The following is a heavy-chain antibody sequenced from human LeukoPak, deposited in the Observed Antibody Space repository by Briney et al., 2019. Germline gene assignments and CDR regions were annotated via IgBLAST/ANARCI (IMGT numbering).Heavy chain of an antibody. D-gene: IGHD3-22*01. Sequence: MSGRSLRLSCAASGFTFSDYYMRWIRQAPGKGLEWVSYISSSGSTIYYADSVKGRFTISRDNAKNSRYLQMSSRRAEDTAVYYCARGDYYDAPWFDPWGQGTLVTVSS. CDR2: ISSSGSTI. V-gene: IGHV3-11*01. J-gene: IGHJ5*02. CDR3: ARGDYYDAPWFDP. CDR1: GFTFSDYY.